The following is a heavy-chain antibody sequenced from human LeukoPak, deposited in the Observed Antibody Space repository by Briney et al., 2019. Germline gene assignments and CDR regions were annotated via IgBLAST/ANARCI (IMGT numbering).Heavy chain of an antibody. Sequence: GGSLRLSCAASGFTFSSYEMNWVRQAPGKGLGWVSYISSSGSTIYYADSVKGRFTISRDNAKNSLYLQMNSLRAEDTAVYYCARDEGSGYEGLSGYWGQGTLVTVSS. D-gene: IGHD5-12*01. CDR3: ARDEGSGYEGLSGY. J-gene: IGHJ4*02. CDR2: ISSSGSTI. CDR1: GFTFSSYE. V-gene: IGHV3-48*03.